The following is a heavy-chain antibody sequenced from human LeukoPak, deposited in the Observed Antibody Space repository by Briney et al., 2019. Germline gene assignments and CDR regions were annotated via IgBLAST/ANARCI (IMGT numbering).Heavy chain of an antibody. V-gene: IGHV4-4*07. D-gene: IGHD5-18*01. J-gene: IGHJ4*02. CDR2: IYTSGST. CDR3: ARAPVDTATEYFDY. Sequence: SETLSLTCTVSGGAISSYYWSCIRQPAGKGLEWIGRIYTSGSTTYNPSLKSRVPMSVDTSKNQFSLKLSSVTAADPAVYYCARAPVDTATEYFDYWGQGTLVTVSS. CDR1: GGAISSYY.